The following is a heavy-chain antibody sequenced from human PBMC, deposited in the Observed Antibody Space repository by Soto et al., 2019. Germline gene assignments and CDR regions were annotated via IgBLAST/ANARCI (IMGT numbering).Heavy chain of an antibody. J-gene: IGHJ4*02. CDR1: GYLFISYG. D-gene: IGHD3-10*01. CDR2: ISAYNGNT. V-gene: IGHV1-18*01. CDR3: ARDLDGSGSYYTDY. Sequence: GASVKVSCKASGYLFISYGISWVRQAPGQGLEWMGRISAYNGNTNYAQNLQGRVTMTTDTSTSTAYMELRSLRSDDTAVYYCARDLDGSGSYYTDYWGPGTLVTVSS.